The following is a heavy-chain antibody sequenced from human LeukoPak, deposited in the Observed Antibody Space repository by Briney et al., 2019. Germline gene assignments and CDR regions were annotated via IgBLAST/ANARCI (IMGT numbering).Heavy chain of an antibody. V-gene: IGHV3-30*02. J-gene: IGHJ4*02. D-gene: IGHD6-13*01. CDR1: GFTLSSYG. CDR3: AKDLRQGIAAAPLDY. Sequence: PGGSLRPSCAASGFTLSSYGMHWVRQAPGRGLEWVAFIRYDGSNKNYADSVKGRFTISRYNSKNTLYLQMNSLRAEDTAVYYCAKDLRQGIAAAPLDYWGQGTLVTVSS. CDR2: IRYDGSNK.